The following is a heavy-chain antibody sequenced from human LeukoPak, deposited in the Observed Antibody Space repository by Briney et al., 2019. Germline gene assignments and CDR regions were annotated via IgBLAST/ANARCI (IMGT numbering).Heavy chain of an antibody. CDR1: GGTFSSYT. CDR3: ARGILGYCSSTSCYSGAFDI. CDR2: IIPILGIA. Sequence: SVKVSCKASGGTFSSYTISWVRQAPGQGLEWMGRIIPILGIANYAQKFQGRVTITADKSTSTAYMELSSLRSEDTAVYYCARGILGYCSSTSCYSGAFDIWGQGTMVTVFS. V-gene: IGHV1-69*02. D-gene: IGHD2-2*01. J-gene: IGHJ3*02.